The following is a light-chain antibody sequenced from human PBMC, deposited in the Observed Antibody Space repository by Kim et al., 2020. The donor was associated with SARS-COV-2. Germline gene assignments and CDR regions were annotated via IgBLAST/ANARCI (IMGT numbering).Light chain of an antibody. V-gene: IGKV2-30*01. CDR1: HSLVYSDGNTY. CDR2: EVS. Sequence: DVEMTQSPLSLPVTLGQPASISCRSSHSLVYSDGNTYLNWFHHRPGQSPRRLIYEVSNRDSGVPDRFSGSGSDTNFTLKISSVESEDVGVYYCMQRTHWPLTFGGGTKVDIK. J-gene: IGKJ4*01. CDR3: MQRTHWPLT.